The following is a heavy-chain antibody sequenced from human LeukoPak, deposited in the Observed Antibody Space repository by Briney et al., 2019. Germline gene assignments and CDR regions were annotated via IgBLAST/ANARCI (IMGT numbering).Heavy chain of an antibody. Sequence: GGSXXLSCAASGFTFSDYYMSWIRQAPGKGREWVSYISSSGRSIFYADSVKGGFTISSDNAKNSLFLQMNSLRAEDTAVYYCAREVATPYYYYYYYMDVWGKGTTVTVSS. CDR3: AREVATPYYYYYYYMDV. J-gene: IGHJ6*03. CDR1: GFTFSDYY. CDR2: ISSSGRSI. V-gene: IGHV3-11*01. D-gene: IGHD5-12*01.